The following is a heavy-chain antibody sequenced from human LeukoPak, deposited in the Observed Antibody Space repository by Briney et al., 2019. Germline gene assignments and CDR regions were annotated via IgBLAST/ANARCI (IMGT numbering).Heavy chain of an antibody. Sequence: GGSLRLSCAASGFTFSSYWMHWVRQAPGKGLVWVARIKYDASFTNYADSVKGRFTISRDNAKNTLYLHMNSLRAEDTAVYYCVRDGDHWAFDHWGQGTLVPVSS. CDR3: VRDGDHWAFDH. J-gene: IGHJ4*02. CDR1: GFTFSSYW. D-gene: IGHD3-16*01. CDR2: IKYDASFT. V-gene: IGHV3-74*01.